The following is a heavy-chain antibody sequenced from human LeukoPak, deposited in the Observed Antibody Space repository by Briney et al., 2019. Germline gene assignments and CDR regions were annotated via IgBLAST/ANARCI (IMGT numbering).Heavy chain of an antibody. CDR2: IYHSGST. D-gene: IGHD3-16*01. CDR1: GGSISSGGYS. V-gene: IGHV4-30-2*01. J-gene: IGHJ6*02. CDR3: ARGLGAPGYYYGMDV. Sequence: SETLSLTCAVSGGSISSGGYSWSWIRQPPGKGLEWIGYIYHSGSTNYNPSLKSRVTISVDTSKNQFSLKLSSVTAADTAVYYCARGLGAPGYYYGMDVWGQGTTVTVSS.